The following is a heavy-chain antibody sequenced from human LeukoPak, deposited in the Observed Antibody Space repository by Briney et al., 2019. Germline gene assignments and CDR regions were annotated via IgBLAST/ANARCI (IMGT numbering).Heavy chain of an antibody. J-gene: IGHJ4*02. CDR3: ARGPHSYPSRYFDY. CDR1: GGTFSSYA. V-gene: IGHV1-69*13. D-gene: IGHD5-18*01. CDR2: IIPIFGTA. Sequence: SVKVSCKASGGTFSSYAISWVRQAPGQGLEWMGGIIPIFGTANCAQKFQGRVTITADESTSTAYMELSSLRSEDTAVYYCARGPHSYPSRYFDYWGQGTLVTVSS.